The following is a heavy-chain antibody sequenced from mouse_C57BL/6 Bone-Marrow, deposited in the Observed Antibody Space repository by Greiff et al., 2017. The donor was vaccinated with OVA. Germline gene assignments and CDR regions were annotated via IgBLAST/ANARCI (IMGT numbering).Heavy chain of an antibody. J-gene: IGHJ2*01. CDR1: GFTFSDYG. D-gene: IGHD2-10*02. CDR3: ARRYGDY. Sequence: EVKLVESGGGLVKPGGSLKLSCAASGFTFSDYGMHWVRQAPEKGLEWVAYISSGSSTIYYADTVKGRFTISRDNAKNTLFLQMTSLGSEDTSMYYCARRYGDYWGQGTTLTVSS. V-gene: IGHV5-17*01. CDR2: ISSGSSTI.